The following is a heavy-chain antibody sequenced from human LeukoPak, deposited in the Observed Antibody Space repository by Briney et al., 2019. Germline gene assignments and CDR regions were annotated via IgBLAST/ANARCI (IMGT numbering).Heavy chain of an antibody. CDR3: ARSRGAGPGAYFDY. D-gene: IGHD6-19*01. CDR2: ISNTGSYT. CDR1: GFSFADEY. V-gene: IGHV3-11*03. J-gene: IGHJ4*02. Sequence: GGSLRLSCAVSGFSFADEYMSWIGQAPGQGLEWGSYISNTGSYTNYADSVEGRFTISRDNTENSLYLQMNSLRAEDTAVYYCARSRGAGPGAYFDYWGQGTLVAVTS.